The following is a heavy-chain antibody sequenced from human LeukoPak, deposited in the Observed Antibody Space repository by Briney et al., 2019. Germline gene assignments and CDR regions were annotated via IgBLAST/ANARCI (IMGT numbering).Heavy chain of an antibody. V-gene: IGHV3-21*01. CDR2: ITSRSSYI. CDR3: ASHFECGY. J-gene: IGHJ4*02. Sequence: SGGSLRLSCVASGFTFSNYSMNWVRQAPGEGLEWVSSITSRSSYIYYADSVKGRFTISRDNAKNSLYLQMNSLRAEDTALYYCASHFECGYWGQGALVTVSS. CDR1: GFTFSNYS. D-gene: IGHD2-21*01.